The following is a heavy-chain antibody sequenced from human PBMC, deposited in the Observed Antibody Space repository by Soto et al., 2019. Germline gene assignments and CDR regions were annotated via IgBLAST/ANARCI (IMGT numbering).Heavy chain of an antibody. J-gene: IGHJ5*02. Sequence: PXASLRLSFAASGFTFSSYAMSWVRQAPGKGLEWVSAISGSGGSTYYADSVKGRFTISRDNSKNTLYLQMNSLRAEDTAVYYCAKDLHCSGGSCYSGYWFEPWGQGTLVTVSS. V-gene: IGHV3-23*01. D-gene: IGHD2-15*01. CDR2: ISGSGGST. CDR1: GFTFSSYA. CDR3: AKDLHCSGGSCYSGYWFEP.